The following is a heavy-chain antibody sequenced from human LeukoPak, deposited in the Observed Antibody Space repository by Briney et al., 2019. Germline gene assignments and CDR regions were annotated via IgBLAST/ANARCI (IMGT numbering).Heavy chain of an antibody. CDR2: AYNSGRI. CDR1: GGSISSSH. V-gene: IGHV4-4*07. Sequence: PETMSLTCPVSGGSISSSHWGWIRPPAGKRLEWTGRAYNSGRITSNHSLGSRVTWPLDTPKNQLSIILTSVNAAATAVYYCRRAPDWFDLWDGGTLLTLSS. CDR3: RRAPDWFDL. J-gene: IGHJ5*02.